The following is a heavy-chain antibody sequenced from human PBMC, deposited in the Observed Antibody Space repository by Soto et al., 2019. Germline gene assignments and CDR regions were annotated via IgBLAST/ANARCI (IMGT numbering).Heavy chain of an antibody. Sequence: ASVKVSCKASCYTFTSYDINWGRQATGQGLEWMGWMNPNSGNTGYAQKFQGRVTMTRNTSISTAYMELSSLRSEDTAVYYCARPMTTVTHAFDIWGQGTMVTVSS. J-gene: IGHJ3*02. D-gene: IGHD4-17*01. CDR1: CYTFTSYD. CDR3: ARPMTTVTHAFDI. V-gene: IGHV1-8*01. CDR2: MNPNSGNT.